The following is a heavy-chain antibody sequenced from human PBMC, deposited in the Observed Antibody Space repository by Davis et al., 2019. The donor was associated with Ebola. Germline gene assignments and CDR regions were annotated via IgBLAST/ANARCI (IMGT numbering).Heavy chain of an antibody. V-gene: IGHV4-4*02. J-gene: IGHJ4*02. CDR3: ARAPTPYQPPFDY. D-gene: IGHD2-2*01. Sequence: SETLSLTCAVSGGSITTDKWWSWVRQPPGKGLEWIGEIHHSGSTNYNPSLKSRVTISVDTSKNQFSLKLSSVTAADTAVYYCARAPTPYQPPFDYWGQGTLVTVSS. CDR2: IHHSGST. CDR1: GGSITTDKW.